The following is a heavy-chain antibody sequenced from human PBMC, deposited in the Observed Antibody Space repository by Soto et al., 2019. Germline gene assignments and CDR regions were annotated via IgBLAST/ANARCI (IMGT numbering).Heavy chain of an antibody. D-gene: IGHD2-2*01. Sequence: EVQLLESGGDLVQPGGSLRLACTASGFPFVSCAMNWVRQAPGKGLGWVSAISAGGTAFYADSVKGRFTISRDNSRDTVYLQMNSLSAEDTAVYFCAKAPFDIAARPSPIDYWGQGTLVTVSS. CDR3: AKAPFDIAARPSPIDY. J-gene: IGHJ4*02. CDR1: GFPFVSCA. CDR2: ISAGGTA. V-gene: IGHV3-23*01.